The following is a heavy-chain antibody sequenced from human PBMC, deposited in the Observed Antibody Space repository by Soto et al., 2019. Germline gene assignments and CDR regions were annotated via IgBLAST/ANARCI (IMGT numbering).Heavy chain of an antibody. CDR1: GFAFSSYG. V-gene: IGHV3-30*18. Sequence: PGGSLRLSCAASGFAFSSYGIHWVRQAPGKGLEWVAVISHDGRIYSYADSVAGRLDISRDNSKSMVYVDMISLRPDDTAAYYCAKEVGASDTAVLSFFCYGVDVWGQGTRCTVSS. CDR2: ISHDGRIY. CDR3: AKEVGASDTAVLSFFCYGVDV. D-gene: IGHD5-18*01. J-gene: IGHJ6*02.